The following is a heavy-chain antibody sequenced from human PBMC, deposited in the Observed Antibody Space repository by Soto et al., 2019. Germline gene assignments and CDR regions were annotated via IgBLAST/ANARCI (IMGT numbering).Heavy chain of an antibody. CDR3: ARHWNGDKYFDL. J-gene: IGHJ4*02. CDR1: GVTATNGH. CDR2: IYSDDNT. Sequence: DVQLVKSGGGLIQPGGSLRLSCAASGVTATNGHMSWVRQAPGKGLEWVSVIYSDDNTYYADSVKGRFTISRDTSKNSLYLQMKSLRAKDTAVYYGARHWNGDKYFDLWDQGSLVTVSS. V-gene: IGHV3-53*01. D-gene: IGHD4-17*01.